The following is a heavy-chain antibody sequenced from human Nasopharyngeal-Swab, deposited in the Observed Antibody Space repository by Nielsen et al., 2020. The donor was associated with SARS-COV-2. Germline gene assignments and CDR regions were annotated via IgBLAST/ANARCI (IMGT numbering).Heavy chain of an antibody. V-gene: IGHV4-59*01. CDR1: GGSIISFY. J-gene: IGHJ3*02. CDR3: ARTGDLDIVVVPAALWAFDI. Sequence: SDTLSLTCPVPGGSIISFYWSWTRQPPGKGLEWIGYIYYSGSTNYNPSLKSRVTISVETSKNQFSLRLSTVTAADTAVYYCARTGDLDIVVVPAALWAFDIWGQGTMVTVSS. CDR2: IYYSGST. D-gene: IGHD2-2*03.